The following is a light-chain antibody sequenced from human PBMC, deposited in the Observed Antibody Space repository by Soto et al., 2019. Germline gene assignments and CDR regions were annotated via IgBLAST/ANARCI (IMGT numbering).Light chain of an antibody. Sequence: DIQMTQSPSTLSASVGDRVTFTCRASQTVNTWLAWYQQKPGKAPKVLIFDASSLKTGVPSRFSGSGSGTEFTLTISNLQPDDFATYYCQQYDNYPLTFGGGTKVDIK. CDR1: QTVNTW. CDR2: DAS. CDR3: QQYDNYPLT. J-gene: IGKJ4*01. V-gene: IGKV1-5*01.